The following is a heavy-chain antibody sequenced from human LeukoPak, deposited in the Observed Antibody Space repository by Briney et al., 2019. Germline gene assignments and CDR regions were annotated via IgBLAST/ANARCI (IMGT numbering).Heavy chain of an antibody. CDR1: GGSISSYY. V-gene: IGHV4-59*01. CDR3: ARGGLLWFGELSYGMDV. J-gene: IGHJ6*04. Sequence: SETLSLTCTVSGGSISSYYWSWIRRPPGKGLEWIGYIYYSGSTNYNPSLKSRVTISVDTSKNQFSLKLSSVTAADTAVYYCARGGLLWFGELSYGMDVWGKGTTVTVSS. D-gene: IGHD3-10*01. CDR2: IYYSGST.